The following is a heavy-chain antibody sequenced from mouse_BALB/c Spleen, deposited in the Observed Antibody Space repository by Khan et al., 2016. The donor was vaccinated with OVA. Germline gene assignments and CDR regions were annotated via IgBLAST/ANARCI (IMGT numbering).Heavy chain of an antibody. V-gene: IGHV1-77*01. J-gene: IGHJ2*01. CDR3: ARREVFDY. CDR1: GYTFTDYY. Sequence: QVQLKESGAELARPGASVKLSCKASGYTFTDYYINWVKQRTGQGLEWIGEIYPGSGNTYYNEKFKGKATLTADKSSSTAYMQLSRLTSEDSAVYFCARREVFDYWGQGTTLTVSS. CDR2: IYPGSGNT.